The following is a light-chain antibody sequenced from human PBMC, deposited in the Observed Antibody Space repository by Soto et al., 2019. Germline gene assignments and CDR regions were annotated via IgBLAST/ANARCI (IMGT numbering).Light chain of an antibody. V-gene: IGKV3-20*01. CDR1: QSVSSSY. J-gene: IGKJ2*01. CDR2: GAS. Sequence: EIVLTQSPGTLSLSPGERATLSCRASQSVSSSYLAWYQQKPGQAPRLLIYGASSRATGIPDRFSGSGSGTYFTLTISRLEREDFAVYYCHLYGSSPYTFVQGTKLEIK. CDR3: HLYGSSPYT.